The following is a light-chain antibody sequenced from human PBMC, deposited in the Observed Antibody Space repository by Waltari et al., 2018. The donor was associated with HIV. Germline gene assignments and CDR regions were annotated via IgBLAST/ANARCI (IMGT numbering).Light chain of an antibody. J-gene: IGLJ2*01. CDR3: SSYTSFSTVL. Sequence: QSALTQPASVSGSPGQSLTISCTGTSSDVGTYSLVSWYQHHPGKAPRLMIYEGNQRPSGVPNPLACPKSGNTASLTVSGVQADVEADYYCSSYTSFSTVLFGGGTKLTGL. CDR1: SSDVGTYSL. CDR2: EGN. V-gene: IGLV2-23*01.